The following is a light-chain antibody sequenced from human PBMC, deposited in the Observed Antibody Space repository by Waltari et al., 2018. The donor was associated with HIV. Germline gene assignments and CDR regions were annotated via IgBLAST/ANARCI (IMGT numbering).Light chain of an antibody. CDR1: TFNLGNNL. V-gene: IGLV1-47*01. CDR3: AAWDDSLTGWV. CDR2: GSN. J-gene: IGLJ3*02. Sequence: QYVLIQPPSSSGTTGPRVTTPCSGSTFNLGNNLIYWYQQLPGTAPRLLIDGSNQRPSGVPDRFSTSKSGTSASLAISGLRSEDEVDYYCAAWDDSLTGWVFGGGTKLTVL.